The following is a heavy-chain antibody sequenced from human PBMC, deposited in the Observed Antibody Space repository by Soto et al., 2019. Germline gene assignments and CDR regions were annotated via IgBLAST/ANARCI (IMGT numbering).Heavy chain of an antibody. V-gene: IGHV3-23*01. CDR2: ISGSGGST. CDR1: GFTFSSYA. D-gene: IGHD3-10*01. Sequence: GGSLRPSCAASGFTFSSYAMSWVRQAPGKGLEWVSAISGSGGSTYYADSVKGRFTISRDNSKNTLYLQMNSLRAEDTAVYYCAKGFAMVRGVEGEYYFDYWGQGTLVTVSS. J-gene: IGHJ4*02. CDR3: AKGFAMVRGVEGEYYFDY.